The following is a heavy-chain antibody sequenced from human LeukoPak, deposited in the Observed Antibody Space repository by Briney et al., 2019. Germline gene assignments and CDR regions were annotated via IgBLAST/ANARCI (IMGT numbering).Heavy chain of an antibody. CDR1: GGSISSSSYY. D-gene: IGHD3-22*01. CDR3: ARWVMADSTYPWYFDL. CDR2: IYYSGST. J-gene: IGHJ2*01. Sequence: SETLSLTCTVSGGSISSSSYYWGWIRQPPGKGLEWIGSIYYSGSTYYNPSLKSRVTISVDTSKNQFSLKLSSVTAADTAVYYCARWVMADSTYPWYFDLWGRGTLVTVSS. V-gene: IGHV4-39*01.